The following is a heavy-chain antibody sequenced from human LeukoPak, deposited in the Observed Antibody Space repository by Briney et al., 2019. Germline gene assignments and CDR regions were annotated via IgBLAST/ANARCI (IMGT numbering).Heavy chain of an antibody. Sequence: SETLSLTCTVSGGSISSSSYHWGWIRQPPGKGLEWIGSISYSGSTFYNPSLKSRVTISVDTSKNQFSLKLTSVTAADTAVYYCARGNGITGTTVIDYWGQGTLVTVSS. J-gene: IGHJ4*02. CDR2: ISYSGST. V-gene: IGHV4-39*07. CDR3: ARGNGITGTTVIDY. CDR1: GGSISSSSYH. D-gene: IGHD1-7*01.